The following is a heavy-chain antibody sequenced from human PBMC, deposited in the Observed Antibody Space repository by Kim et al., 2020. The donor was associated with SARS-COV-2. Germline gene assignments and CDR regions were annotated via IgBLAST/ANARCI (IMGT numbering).Heavy chain of an antibody. CDR3: ASSYDTLTAYYKDY. D-gene: IGHD3-9*01. V-gene: IGHV3-33*01. Sequence: ADSVKGRFTISRDNSKNTLYLQMNSRRAEDTALYYCASSYDTLTAYYKDYWGQGTLVTVSA. J-gene: IGHJ4*02.